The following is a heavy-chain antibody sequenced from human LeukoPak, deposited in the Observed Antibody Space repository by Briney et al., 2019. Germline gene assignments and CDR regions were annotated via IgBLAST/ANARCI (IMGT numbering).Heavy chain of an antibody. CDR3: ARDTYGDGFDY. V-gene: IGHV3-23*01. Sequence: PGGSLRLSCAASGFTFSSYAMTWVRQAPGKGLEWVSGISVSGGSTYYADSVKGRFTISRDTSKDTLYLQMNSLRAEDTAVYCCARDTYGDGFDYWGQGTLVTVSS. CDR1: GFTFSSYA. D-gene: IGHD4-17*01. CDR2: ISVSGGST. J-gene: IGHJ4*02.